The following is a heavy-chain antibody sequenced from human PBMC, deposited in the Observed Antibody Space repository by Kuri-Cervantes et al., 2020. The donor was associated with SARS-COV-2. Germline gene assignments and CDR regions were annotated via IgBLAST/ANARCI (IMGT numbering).Heavy chain of an antibody. J-gene: IGHJ5*02. CDR1: GGSISSHY. CDR3: ARDLLLYYDSSGYHNWFDP. CDR2: MHHSGRT. D-gene: IGHD3-22*01. V-gene: IGHV4-59*11. Sequence: SETLSLTCTVSGGSISSHYWSWIRQPPGKGLEWIGSMHHSGRTYYNPSLKSRVTISVDTSKNQFSLKLSSVTAADTAVYYCARDLLLYYDSSGYHNWFDPWGQGTLVTVSS.